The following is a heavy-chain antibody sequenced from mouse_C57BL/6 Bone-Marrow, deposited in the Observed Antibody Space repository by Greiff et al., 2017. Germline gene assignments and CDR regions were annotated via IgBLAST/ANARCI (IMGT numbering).Heavy chain of an antibody. CDR1: GYTFTSSG. J-gene: IGHJ4*01. CDR2: IYPRSGNT. Sequence: QVQLQQSGAELARPGASVKLSCKASGYTFTSSGISWVKQRTGQGLEWIGEIYPRSGNTYYNEKFKGKATLTADKSSSTAYMELRSLTSEDSAVYFCAASTVVAYYYAMDYWGQGTSVTVSS. D-gene: IGHD1-1*01. V-gene: IGHV1-81*01. CDR3: AASTVVAYYYAMDY.